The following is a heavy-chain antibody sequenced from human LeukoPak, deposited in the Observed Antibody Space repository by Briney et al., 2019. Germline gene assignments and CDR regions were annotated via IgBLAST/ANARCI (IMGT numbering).Heavy chain of an antibody. CDR1: GFTFSSYW. CDR3: ARARYDYVWGSYRHGGFDY. D-gene: IGHD3-16*02. Sequence: PGGSLRLSCAASGFTFSSYWMPWVRQAPGKGLVWVSRINSDGSSTSYADSVKGRFTISRDNAKNTLYLQMNSLRAEDTAVYYCARARYDYVWGSYRHGGFDYWGQGTLVTVSS. J-gene: IGHJ4*02. V-gene: IGHV3-74*01. CDR2: INSDGSST.